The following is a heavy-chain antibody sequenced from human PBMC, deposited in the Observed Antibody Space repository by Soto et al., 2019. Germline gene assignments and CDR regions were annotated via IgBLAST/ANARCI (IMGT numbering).Heavy chain of an antibody. CDR3: TRGIVVVVAASYAFDI. J-gene: IGHJ3*02. V-gene: IGHV3-49*03. Sequence: GGSLRLSCTASGFTFGDYAMSWFRQAPGKGLEWVGFIRSKAYGGTTEYAASVKGRFTISRDDSKSIAYLQMNSLKTEDTAVYYCTRGIVVVVAASYAFDIWGQGTMVTVSS. D-gene: IGHD2-15*01. CDR2: IRSKAYGGTT. CDR1: GFTFGDYA.